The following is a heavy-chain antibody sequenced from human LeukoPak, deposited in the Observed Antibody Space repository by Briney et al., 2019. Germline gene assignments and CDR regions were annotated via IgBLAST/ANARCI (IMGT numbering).Heavy chain of an antibody. Sequence: PGGSLRLSCVGSGFTFGSYWMSWVRQAPGKGLEWVANIKHDGSDHYYADSVAGRFTISRDNAKNSLHLEMSSLRAEDAAVYFCVRHPGSYNVLTGYSYYLDYWGQGTLVTVSS. V-gene: IGHV3-7*01. CDR2: IKHDGSDH. CDR3: VRHPGSYNVLTGYSYYLDY. CDR1: GFTFGSYW. D-gene: IGHD3-9*01. J-gene: IGHJ4*02.